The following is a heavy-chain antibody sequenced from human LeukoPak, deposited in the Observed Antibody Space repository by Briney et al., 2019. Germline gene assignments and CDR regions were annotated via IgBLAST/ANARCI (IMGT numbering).Heavy chain of an antibody. D-gene: IGHD6-25*01. CDR1: GYTFTIYY. Sequence: ASVTVSYKASGYTFTIYYMHWVRQAPGQGLEGMGILNPSGGSTSYAQKFQGRVTMTRDTSTSTVYMELSSLRSEDTAVYYCVTSNNDIAAPYYWGQGTLVTVSS. J-gene: IGHJ4*02. CDR3: VTSNNDIAAPYY. CDR2: LNPSGGST. V-gene: IGHV1-46*01.